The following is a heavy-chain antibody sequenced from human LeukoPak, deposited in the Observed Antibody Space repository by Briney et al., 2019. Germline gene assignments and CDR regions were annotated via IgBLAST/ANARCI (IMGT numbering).Heavy chain of an antibody. CDR1: GYTFTGYY. Sequence: ASVKVSCKASGYTFTGYYMHWVRQAPGQGLEWMGWINPNSGGTIYAQKFQGGVTMTRNTSISTAYMELSSLRSEDTAVYYCARGPIVVVIPYYYYYYMDVWGKGTTVTISS. V-gene: IGHV1-2*02. CDR2: INPNSGGT. CDR3: ARGPIVVVIPYYYYYYMDV. J-gene: IGHJ6*03. D-gene: IGHD3-22*01.